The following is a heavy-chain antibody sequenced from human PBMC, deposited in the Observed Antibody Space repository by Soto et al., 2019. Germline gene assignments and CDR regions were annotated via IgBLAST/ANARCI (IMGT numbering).Heavy chain of an antibody. CDR1: GASINSNDFF. D-gene: IGHD1-26*01. CDR3: AKLLVGATPRNDFDS. Sequence: PSETLSLTCSVSGASINSNDFFWGWIRQPPWRGLEWIGSIYSNGGTYYNPSLKSRVFISIDKSKNQFSLNVKSVTAADTAVYYCAKLLVGATPRNDFDSWGQGTLVNVPS. V-gene: IGHV4-39*01. J-gene: IGHJ4*02. CDR2: IYSNGGT.